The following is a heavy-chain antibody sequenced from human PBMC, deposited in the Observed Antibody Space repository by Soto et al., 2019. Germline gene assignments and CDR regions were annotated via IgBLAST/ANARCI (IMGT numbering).Heavy chain of an antibody. D-gene: IGHD3-9*01. CDR1: GFTFSNYA. CDR2: ISGSDDRT. CDR3: TKGGRGIDIFFDS. Sequence: EVQLLESGGGLEQPGGSLRLSCVASGFTFSNYAMNWIRQAPGKGLEWVSSISGSDDRTFFADSVKGRFTISRDNSKDTVFLQMNNLRGDYTALYYCTKGGRGIDIFFDSWGQGTLVSVSS. V-gene: IGHV3-23*01. J-gene: IGHJ4*02.